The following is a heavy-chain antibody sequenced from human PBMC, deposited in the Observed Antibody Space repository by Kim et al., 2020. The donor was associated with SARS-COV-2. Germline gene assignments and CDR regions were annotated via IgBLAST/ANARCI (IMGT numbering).Heavy chain of an antibody. D-gene: IGHD6-13*01. J-gene: IGHJ6*01. CDR2: ISYDGSNK. CDR3: ARVRSGSSWFAPYYYYG. CDR1: GFTFSSYA. V-gene: IGHV3-30*04. Sequence: GGSLRLSCAASGFTFSSYAMHWVRQAPGKGLEWVAVISYDGSNKYYADSVKGRFTISRDNSKNTLYLQMNSLRAEDTAVYYCARVRSGSSWFAPYYYYG.